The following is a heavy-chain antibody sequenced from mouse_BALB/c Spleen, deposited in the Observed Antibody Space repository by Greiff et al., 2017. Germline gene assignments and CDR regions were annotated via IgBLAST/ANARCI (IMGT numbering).Heavy chain of an antibody. CDR2: INPSSGYT. CDR3: ARGLSPFAY. J-gene: IGHJ3*01. D-gene: IGHD6-2*01. CDR1: GYTFTSYT. Sequence: VKLMESGAELARPGASVKMSCKASGYTFTSYTMHWVKQRPGQGLEWIGYINPSSGYTNYNQKFKDKATLTADKSSSTAYMQLSSLTSEDSAVYYCARGLSPFAYWGQGTLVTVSA. V-gene: IGHV1-4*01.